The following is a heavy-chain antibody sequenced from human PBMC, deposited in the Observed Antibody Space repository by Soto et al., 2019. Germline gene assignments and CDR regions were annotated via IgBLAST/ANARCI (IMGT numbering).Heavy chain of an antibody. J-gene: IGHJ4*02. CDR3: ARHRYSYGVYYFDY. CDR2: IYYSGST. V-gene: IGHV4-59*08. CDR1: GGSISSYY. Sequence: SETLSLTCTVSGGSISSYYWSWIRQPPGKGLGWIGYIYYSGSTNYNPSLTSRVTISVDTSKNQFSLKLSSVTAADTAVYYCARHRYSYGVYYFDYWGQGTLVTVSS. D-gene: IGHD5-18*01.